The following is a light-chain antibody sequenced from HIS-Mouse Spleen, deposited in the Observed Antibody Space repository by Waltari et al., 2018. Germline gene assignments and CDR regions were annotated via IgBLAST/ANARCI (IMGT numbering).Light chain of an antibody. V-gene: IGLV2-14*02. CDR3: QSYDSSNVV. CDR2: EGS. Sequence: QSALTQPASVSGSPGQSITISCTGTSSDVGSYNLVSWYQQHPGKAPKLVIYEGSKRPSGVSNRFSGSKSGNTASLTISGLQAEDEADYYCQSYDSSNVVFGGGTKLTVL. J-gene: IGLJ2*01. CDR1: SSDVGSYNL.